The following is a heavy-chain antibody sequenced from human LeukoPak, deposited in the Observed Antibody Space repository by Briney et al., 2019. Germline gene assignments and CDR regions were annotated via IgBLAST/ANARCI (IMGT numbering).Heavy chain of an antibody. CDR2: FYYSGST. Sequence: SETLSLTCTVSGGSISSSSYYWGWIRQPPGKGLEWIGSFYYSGSTYYNPSLKSRVTISVDTSKNQFSLKLSSVTAADTAVYYCAEAIGAAQGAFDIWGQGTMVTVSS. CDR1: GGSISSSSYY. V-gene: IGHV4-39*01. D-gene: IGHD5-18*01. CDR3: AEAIGAAQGAFDI. J-gene: IGHJ3*02.